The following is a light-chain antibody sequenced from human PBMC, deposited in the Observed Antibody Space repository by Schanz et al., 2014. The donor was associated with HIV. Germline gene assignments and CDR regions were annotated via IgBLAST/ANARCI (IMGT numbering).Light chain of an antibody. J-gene: IGKJ3*01. Sequence: DIQMTQSPSTLSASVGDRVTITCRASQNIDDWLAWYQQKPGKAPNLLIYQASPLKTGDPSRFSGSRSGTEFTLTISSLQPDDFATYYCQQLNSFPFPFGPGTKVDLK. V-gene: IGKV1-5*03. CDR2: QAS. CDR3: QQLNSFPFP. CDR1: QNIDDW.